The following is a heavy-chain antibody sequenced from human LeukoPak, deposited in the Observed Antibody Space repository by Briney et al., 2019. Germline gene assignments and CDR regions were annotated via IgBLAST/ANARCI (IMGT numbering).Heavy chain of an antibody. CDR3: ATWRPKLYYDFWSGHRRHFDY. D-gene: IGHD3-3*01. J-gene: IGHJ4*02. V-gene: IGHV1-24*01. CDR1: GYTLTELS. CDR2: FDPEDGET. Sequence: ASVKVSCKVSGYTLTELSMHWVRQAPGKGLEWMGGFDPEDGETIYAQKFQGRVTMTEDTSTDTAYMELSSLRSEDTAVYYCATWRPKLYYDFWSGHRRHFDYWGQGTLVTVSS.